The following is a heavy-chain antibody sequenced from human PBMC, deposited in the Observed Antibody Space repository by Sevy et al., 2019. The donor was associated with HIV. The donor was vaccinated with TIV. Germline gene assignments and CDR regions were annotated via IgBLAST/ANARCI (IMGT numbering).Heavy chain of an antibody. J-gene: IGHJ3*02. CDR1: GGSIGRYY. V-gene: IGHV4-59*01. CDR3: AKDAGNFHDSSNYYYVYGFDI. Sequence: SETLSLTCTVSGGSIGRYYWSWIRQSPGRGLEWIGYIYYDGRTDYNSSLKSLVTISLVTSKNQFSLSLNSVTAADTAVYYCAKDAGNFHDSSNYYYVYGFDIWGQGTLVTVSS. D-gene: IGHD3-22*01. CDR2: IYYDGRT.